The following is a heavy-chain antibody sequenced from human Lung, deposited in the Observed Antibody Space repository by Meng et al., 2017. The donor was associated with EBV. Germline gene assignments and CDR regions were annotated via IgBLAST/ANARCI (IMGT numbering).Heavy chain of an antibody. D-gene: IGHD2/OR15-2a*01. V-gene: IGHV7-4-1*02. CDR2: ISTNTGTQ. Sequence: VHLVQSGSELKKPGASVKVSCKASGYTFSTYTINWVRQAHGRGLEWMGWISTNTGTQTYTQGFTGRFVFSLDTSVSTAYLQISSLKAEDTAVYYCARGGNFDPWGQGTLVTVSS. CDR3: ARGGNFDP. J-gene: IGHJ5*02. CDR1: GYTFSTYT.